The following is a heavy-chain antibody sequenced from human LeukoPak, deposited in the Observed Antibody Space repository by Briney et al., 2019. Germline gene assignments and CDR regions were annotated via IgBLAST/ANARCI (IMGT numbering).Heavy chain of an antibody. CDR2: IWYDGSNK. D-gene: IGHD4-17*01. J-gene: IGHJ6*03. Sequence: QPGRSLRLSCAASGFTFSSYGMHWVRQAPGKGLEWVAVIWYDGSNKYHADSVKGRFTISRDNSKNTLYLQMNSLRAEDTAVYYCARSLATVYYYMDVWGKGTTVTVSS. CDR3: ARSLATVYYYMDV. V-gene: IGHV3-33*01. CDR1: GFTFSSYG.